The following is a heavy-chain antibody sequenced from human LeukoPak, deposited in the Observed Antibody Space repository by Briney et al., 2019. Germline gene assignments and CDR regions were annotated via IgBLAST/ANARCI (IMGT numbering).Heavy chain of an antibody. CDR1: GGSISSYY. CDR3: ARVTEYHYYYMDV. Sequence: SETLSLTCTVSGGSISSYYWSWIRQPPGKGLEWIGYIYYRGTTNYNPSLKSRVTISLDTSKNQFSLKLSSVTAADTAVYYCARVTEYHYYYMDVWGKGTTVTISS. CDR2: IYYRGTT. V-gene: IGHV4-59*01. J-gene: IGHJ6*03. D-gene: IGHD2/OR15-2a*01.